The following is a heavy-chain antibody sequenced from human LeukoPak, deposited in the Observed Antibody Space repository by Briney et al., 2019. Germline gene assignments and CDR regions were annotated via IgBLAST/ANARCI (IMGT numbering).Heavy chain of an antibody. V-gene: IGHV3-23*01. J-gene: IGHJ4*02. CDR2: ISGSGGRT. CDR1: GITLSNYG. D-gene: IGHD3-22*01. CDR3: AKRGVVIRVILVGFHKEAYYFDS. Sequence: PGGSLRLSCAVSGITLSNYGMSWVRQAPGKGLEWVAGISGSGGRTNYADSVKGRFTISRDNPKNTLYLQMSSLRAEDTAVYFCAKRGVVIRVILVGFHKEAYYFDSWGQGALDTVSS.